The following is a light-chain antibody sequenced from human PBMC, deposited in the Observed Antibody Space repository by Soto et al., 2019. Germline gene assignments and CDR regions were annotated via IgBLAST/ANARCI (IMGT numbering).Light chain of an antibody. J-gene: IGKJ5*01. V-gene: IGKV1-33*01. CDR1: QNINNY. CDR2: DAS. Sequence: DIQMTQSPSSLSASVGARVTITCQARQNINNYLNWFQQKPGKAPKLLISDASNLQTGVPSRFSGSGSGTDFTVITSRLQPEDIATYYGQQYDNVPSFGQGTRLEIE. CDR3: QQYDNVPS.